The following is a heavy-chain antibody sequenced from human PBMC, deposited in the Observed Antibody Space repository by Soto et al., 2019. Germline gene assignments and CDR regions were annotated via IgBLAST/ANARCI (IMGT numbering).Heavy chain of an antibody. CDR3: ARGPWGVAAHPPFDY. CDR1: GYTFTSYG. CDR2: ISAYNGNT. J-gene: IGHJ4*02. Sequence: GASVKVSCEASGYTFTSYGISWVRQAPGQGLEWMGWISAYNGNTNYAQKLQGRVTMTTDTSTSTAYMELRSLRSDDTAVYYCARGPWGVAAHPPFDYWGQGTLVTVSS. V-gene: IGHV1-18*01. D-gene: IGHD2-15*01.